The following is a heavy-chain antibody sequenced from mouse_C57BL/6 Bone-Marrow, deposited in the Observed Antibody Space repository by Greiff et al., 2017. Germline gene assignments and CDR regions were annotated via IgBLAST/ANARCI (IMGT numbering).Heavy chain of an antibody. CDR3: ARITTVGFDY. J-gene: IGHJ2*01. V-gene: IGHV1-50*01. CDR2: IDPSDSYT. D-gene: IGHD1-1*01. Sequence: VKPGASVKLSCKASGYTFTSYWMQWVKQRPGQGLEWIGEIDPSDSYTNYNQKFKGKATLTVDTSSSTAYMQLSSLTSEDSAVYYCARITTVGFDYWGQGTTLTVSS. CDR1: GYTFTSYW.